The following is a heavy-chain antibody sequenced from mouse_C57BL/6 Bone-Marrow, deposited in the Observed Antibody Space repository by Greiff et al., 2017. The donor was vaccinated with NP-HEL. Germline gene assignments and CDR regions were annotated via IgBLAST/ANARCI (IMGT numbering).Heavy chain of an antibody. V-gene: IGHV14-2*01. Sequence: EVKLQQSGAELVKPGASVKLSCTASGFNIKDYYMHWVKQRTEQGLAWIGRIDPEDGETKYAPKFQGKATITADTSSNTAYLQLSSLTSEDTAVYYCARCGHYYGSSYDAMDYWGQGTSVTVSS. CDR1: GFNIKDYY. J-gene: IGHJ4*01. CDR2: IDPEDGET. CDR3: ARCGHYYGSSYDAMDY. D-gene: IGHD1-1*01.